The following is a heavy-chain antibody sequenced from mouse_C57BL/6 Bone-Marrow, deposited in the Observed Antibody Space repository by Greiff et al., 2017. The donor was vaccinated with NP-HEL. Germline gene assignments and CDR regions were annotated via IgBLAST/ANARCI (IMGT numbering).Heavy chain of an antibody. Sequence: QVQLQQPGAELVKPGASVTMSCKASGYTFTSYWITWVKQRPGQGLEWIGDIYPGSGSTNYNEKFKSKATLTVDTSSSTAYMQLSSLTSEDSAVYYCAREVLLRYPWFAYWGQGTLVTVSA. V-gene: IGHV1-55*01. CDR1: GYTFTSYW. D-gene: IGHD1-1*01. J-gene: IGHJ3*01. CDR2: IYPGSGST. CDR3: AREVLLRYPWFAY.